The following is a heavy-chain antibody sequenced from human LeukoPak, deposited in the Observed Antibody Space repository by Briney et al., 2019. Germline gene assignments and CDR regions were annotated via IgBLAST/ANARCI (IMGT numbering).Heavy chain of an antibody. CDR2: INHSGST. CDR1: GGSFIGFH. CDR3: AREAVAGTLDY. Sequence: SETLSLTCAVYGGSFIGFHWNWIRQAPGKGLEWIGDINHSGSTNYNPSLTSRVTISVDPSKNQFSLNLSSVTAADTAVYYCAREAVAGTLDYWGQGTLVTVSS. J-gene: IGHJ4*02. V-gene: IGHV4-34*01. D-gene: IGHD6-19*01.